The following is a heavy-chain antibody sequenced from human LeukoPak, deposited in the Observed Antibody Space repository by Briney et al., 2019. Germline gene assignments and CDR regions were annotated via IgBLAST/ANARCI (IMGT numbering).Heavy chain of an antibody. Sequence: KPSETLSLTCTVSGGSINSYYWSWIRQPPGKGLEWIGYIYYSGSTNYNPSLKSRVTISVDTSKNQFSLKLSSVTAADTAVYYCASQFPRGAFDIWGQGTMVTVSS. V-gene: IGHV4-59*01. J-gene: IGHJ3*02. CDR2: IYYSGST. CDR1: GGSINSYY. CDR3: ASQFPRGAFDI.